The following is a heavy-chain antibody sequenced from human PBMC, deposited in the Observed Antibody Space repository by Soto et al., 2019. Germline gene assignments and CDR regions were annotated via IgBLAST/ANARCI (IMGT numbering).Heavy chain of an antibody. CDR1: GGSISNYY. J-gene: IGHJ4*02. D-gene: IGHD5-18*01. Sequence: SETLSLTCTFSGGSISNYYWNLIRQSPGKGLEWIGYIYSSGSTHYNPSLQNRVTISIDTSKNQVSLKVNSVTAADTAVYYCARDHPHSYGVYYFDYWGQGTPVTV. V-gene: IGHV4-59*01. CDR3: ARDHPHSYGVYYFDY. CDR2: IYSSGST.